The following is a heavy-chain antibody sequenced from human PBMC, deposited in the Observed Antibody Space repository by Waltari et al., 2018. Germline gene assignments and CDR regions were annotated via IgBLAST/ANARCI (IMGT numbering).Heavy chain of an antibody. CDR1: GGTSASYA. D-gene: IGHD3-16*01. CDR2: IIPIFGTAP. J-gene: IGHJ5*02. CDR3: ARRQLGGAFDP. V-gene: IGHV1-69*12. Sequence: QVQLVKSGAEVRKPGASVKVSCKDSGGTSASYAIPWVRQAPGEGLEWMGGIIPIFGTAPNYAQKFQGRLTITADESTATVYMDLSSLRSDDTAVYYCARRQLGGAFDPWGQGTLVSVSS.